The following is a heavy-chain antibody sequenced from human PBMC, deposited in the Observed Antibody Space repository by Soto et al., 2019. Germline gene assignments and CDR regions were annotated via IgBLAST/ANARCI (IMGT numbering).Heavy chain of an antibody. Sequence: QVQLVQSGAEVKKPGSSVKVSCKASGGTFSSYAISWVRQAPGQGLEWMGGIIPIFGTANYAQKFQGRVTMTRDTSISTAYMELSRLRSDDTAVYYCARGRTGTTSYFDYWGQGNLVTVSS. CDR3: ARGRTGTTSYFDY. J-gene: IGHJ4*02. CDR2: IIPIFGTA. CDR1: GGTFSSYA. D-gene: IGHD1-1*01. V-gene: IGHV1-69*06.